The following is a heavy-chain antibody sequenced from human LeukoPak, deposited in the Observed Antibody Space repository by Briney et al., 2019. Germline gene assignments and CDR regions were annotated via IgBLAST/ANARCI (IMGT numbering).Heavy chain of an antibody. V-gene: IGHV3-7*01. D-gene: IGHD5-12*01. Sequence: PSETLSLTCTVSGGSISSSSYYWGWIRQPPGKGLEWVANIKQDGSEKYYADSVKGRFTISRDNSKNTLYLQMNSLRAEDTAVYYCAREMATIGGYSAFDIWGQGTMVTVSS. J-gene: IGHJ3*02. CDR2: IKQDGSEK. CDR3: AREMATIGGYSAFDI. CDR1: GGSISSSSYY.